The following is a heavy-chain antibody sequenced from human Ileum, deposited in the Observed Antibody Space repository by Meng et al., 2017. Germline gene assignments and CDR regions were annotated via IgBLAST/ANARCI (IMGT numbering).Heavy chain of an antibody. J-gene: IGHJ6*02. CDR1: GYTFTSYD. CDR2: MNPNSGNT. V-gene: IGHV1-8*01. Sequence: ASVKVSCKASGYTFTSYDINWVRQATGQGLEWMGWMNPNSGNTGYAQKFQGRVTMTRNTSISTAYMELSSLRSEDTAVYYCARVGGLNTPDEYGMDVWGQGTTVTVSS. D-gene: IGHD2-15*01. CDR3: ARVGGLNTPDEYGMDV.